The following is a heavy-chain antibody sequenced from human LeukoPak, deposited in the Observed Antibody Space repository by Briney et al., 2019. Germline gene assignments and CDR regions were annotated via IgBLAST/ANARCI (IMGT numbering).Heavy chain of an antibody. CDR1: GGSISSSSYY. CDR3: ARHGFYSSSSNFDY. J-gene: IGHJ4*02. V-gene: IGHV4-39*01. D-gene: IGHD6-6*01. CDR2: IYYSGST. Sequence: KPSETLSLTCTVSGGSISSSSYYWGWIRQPPGKGLEWIGSIYYSGSTYYNPSLKSRVTISVDTSKNQFSLKLSSVTAADTAVYYCARHGFYSSSSNFDYWGQGTLVTVSS.